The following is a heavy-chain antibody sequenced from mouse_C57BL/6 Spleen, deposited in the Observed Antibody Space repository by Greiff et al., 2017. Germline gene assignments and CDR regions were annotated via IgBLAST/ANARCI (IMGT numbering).Heavy chain of an antibody. V-gene: IGHV1-75*01. CDR3: ARAHYYGSSPYFDD. J-gene: IGHJ2*01. CDR1: GYTFTDYY. CDR2: IFPGSGST. Sequence: QVQLQQSGPELVKPGASVKISCKASGYTFTDYYINWVKQRPGQGLEWIGWIFPGSGSTYYNEKFKGKATLTVDKSSSTAYMLLSSLTSEDSAVYFCARAHYYGSSPYFDDWGQGTTLTVSS. D-gene: IGHD1-1*01.